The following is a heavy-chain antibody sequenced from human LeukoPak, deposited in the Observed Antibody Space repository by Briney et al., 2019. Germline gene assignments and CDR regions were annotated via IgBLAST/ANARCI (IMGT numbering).Heavy chain of an antibody. Sequence: GGSLRLSCAASGFTFSSYAMSWVRQAPGKGLEWVSAISGSGGSTYYADSVKGRFTISRDNSKNTLYLQMNSLRAEDTAVYYCAKDRGWDIVVVVAATHWFDPWGQGTLVTVSS. CDR1: GFTFSSYA. CDR2: ISGSGGST. CDR3: AKDRGWDIVVVVAATHWFDP. J-gene: IGHJ5*02. D-gene: IGHD2-15*01. V-gene: IGHV3-23*01.